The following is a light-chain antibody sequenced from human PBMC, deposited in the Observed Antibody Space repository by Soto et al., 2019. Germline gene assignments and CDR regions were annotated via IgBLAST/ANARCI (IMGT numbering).Light chain of an antibody. Sequence: DIQMTQSPSSLSASVGDTVTITCQASQDITNHLNWYQQKPGKAPNLLIYDASHLETGVPSRFSGSGSGTYFTLTISSLQPEDIATYYCQKHDGVPLFGPGTKVEIK. CDR3: QKHDGVPL. CDR1: QDITNH. CDR2: DAS. J-gene: IGKJ3*01. V-gene: IGKV1-33*01.